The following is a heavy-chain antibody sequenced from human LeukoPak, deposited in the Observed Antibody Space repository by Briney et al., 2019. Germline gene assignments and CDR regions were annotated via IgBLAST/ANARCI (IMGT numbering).Heavy chain of an antibody. D-gene: IGHD6-19*01. Sequence: PGGSLRLSCAASGFTFSSYSMNWVRQAPGKGLEWVSSISSSSSYIYYADSVKGRFTISRDNAKNSLYLHMNSQRAEDTAVYYCARLAVAGTDFDYWGQGTLVTVSS. CDR1: GFTFSSYS. CDR2: ISSSSSYI. V-gene: IGHV3-21*01. J-gene: IGHJ4*02. CDR3: ARLAVAGTDFDY.